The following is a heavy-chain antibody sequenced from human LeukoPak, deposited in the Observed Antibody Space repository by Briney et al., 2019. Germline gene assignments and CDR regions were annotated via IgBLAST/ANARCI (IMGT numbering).Heavy chain of an antibody. V-gene: IGHV4-4*02. D-gene: IGHD4-11*01. CDR3: ARDRPDYSIWFDP. Sequence: SETLSLTCAVSGGSISSSNWWSWVRQPPGKGLEWIGEIYHSGSTNYNPSLKSRVTISVDTSKNQFSLKLNSVTPEDTAVYYRARDRPDYSIWFDPWGQGTLVTVSS. J-gene: IGHJ5*02. CDR2: IYHSGST. CDR1: GGSISSSNW.